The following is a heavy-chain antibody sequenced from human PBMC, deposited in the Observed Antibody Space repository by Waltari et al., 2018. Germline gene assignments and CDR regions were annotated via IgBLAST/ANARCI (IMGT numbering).Heavy chain of an antibody. J-gene: IGHJ4*02. V-gene: IGHV3-23*01. CDR1: GFSFSSHA. CDR2: ISGTGGST. Sequence: EVQLLESGGGLVQPGGSLRLPCAASGFSFSSHAMRWVRQAPGKGLEWVSGISGTGGSTNYADSVKGRFTISRDNSKNALYLQMNSLRAEDTAVYYCAKLPGKYQLLFYFDYWGQGTLVTVSS. CDR3: AKLPGKYQLLFYFDY. D-gene: IGHD2-2*01.